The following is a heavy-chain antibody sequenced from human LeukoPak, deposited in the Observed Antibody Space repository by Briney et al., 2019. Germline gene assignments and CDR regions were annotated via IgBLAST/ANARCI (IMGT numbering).Heavy chain of an antibody. CDR3: ARDEAGSGYYSDY. D-gene: IGHD3-22*01. CDR1: GFTFSNYA. J-gene: IGHJ4*02. CDR2: IIESGGGT. V-gene: IGHV3-23*01. Sequence: PGGSLRLSCAASGFTFSNYAMSWIRQAPGKGLEWVSGIIESGGGTHYADSVKGRFTISRDNAKNSLYLQMNSLRDEDTAVYYCARDEAGSGYYSDYWGQGTLVTVSS.